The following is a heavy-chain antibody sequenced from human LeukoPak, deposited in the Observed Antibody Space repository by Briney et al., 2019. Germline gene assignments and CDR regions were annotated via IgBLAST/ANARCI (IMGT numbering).Heavy chain of an antibody. CDR3: TNLVFDSSGYSYFDY. D-gene: IGHD3-22*01. CDR2: ISETGDHT. V-gene: IGHV3-23*01. CDR1: GFTFSSYA. J-gene: IGHJ4*02. Sequence: GESLRLSCAASGFTFSSYAMSWVRQAPGKGLEWLSAISETGDHTYYADSVKGLFTISRDNSKNTLYLQMNSLRVEDTAVYYCTNLVFDSSGYSYFDYWGQGTLVTVSS.